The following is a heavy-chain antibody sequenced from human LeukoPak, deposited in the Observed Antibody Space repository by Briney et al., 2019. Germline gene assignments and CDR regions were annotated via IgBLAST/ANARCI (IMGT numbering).Heavy chain of an antibody. J-gene: IGHJ4*02. D-gene: IGHD6-13*01. CDR2: IIPIFGTA. Sequence: ASVKVSCKASGGTFSSYAISWVRQAPGQGVEWMGGIIPIFGTANYVQKFQGRVTITTDESTSTAYMELSSLRSEDTAVYYCARDPSRSSSHFDYWGQGTLVTVSS. CDR3: ARDPSRSSSHFDY. CDR1: GGTFSSYA. V-gene: IGHV1-69*05.